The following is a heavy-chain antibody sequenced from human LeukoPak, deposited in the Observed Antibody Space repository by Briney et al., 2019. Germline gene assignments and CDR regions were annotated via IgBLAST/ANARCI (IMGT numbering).Heavy chain of an antibody. CDR3: ARQHTT. D-gene: IGHD1-26*01. V-gene: IGHV3-48*04. J-gene: IGHJ6*04. Sequence: GGSLRLSCAASGFTFSSYSMNWVRQAPGKGLEWVSYISSSSSTIYYADSVKGRFTISRDNAKNSLYLQTNSLRAEDTAVYYCARQHTTWGKGTTVTVSS. CDR2: ISSSSSTI. CDR1: GFTFSSYS.